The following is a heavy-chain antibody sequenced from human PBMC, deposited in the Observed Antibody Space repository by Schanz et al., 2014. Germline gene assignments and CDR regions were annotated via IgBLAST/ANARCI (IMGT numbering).Heavy chain of an antibody. J-gene: IGHJ4*02. Sequence: EVQLVESGGGLVKPGGSLRLSCAASGFTFSNYAMNWVRQAPGKGLEWVGRIKSQFDGETADYGAAVRGRFTISRDDSQNTLYLQMNSLRAEDTAIYYCAKDMARGGYNWVFDSWGQGTLVTVSS. CDR2: IKSQFDGETA. CDR3: AKDMARGGYNWVFDS. D-gene: IGHD5-12*01. CDR1: GFTFSNYA. V-gene: IGHV3-15*01.